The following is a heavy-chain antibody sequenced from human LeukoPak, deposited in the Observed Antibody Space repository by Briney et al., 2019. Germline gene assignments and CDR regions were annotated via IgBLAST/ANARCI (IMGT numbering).Heavy chain of an antibody. V-gene: IGHV4-34*01. D-gene: IGHD3-10*01. Sequence: SETLSLTCAVYGGSFSGYYWSWIRQPPGKGLEWIEEINHSGSTNYNPSLKSRVTISVDTSKNQFSLKLSSVTAADTAVYYCARHELWFGELLPFDPWGQGTLVTVSS. CDR1: GGSFSGYY. CDR3: ARHELWFGELLPFDP. CDR2: INHSGST. J-gene: IGHJ5*02.